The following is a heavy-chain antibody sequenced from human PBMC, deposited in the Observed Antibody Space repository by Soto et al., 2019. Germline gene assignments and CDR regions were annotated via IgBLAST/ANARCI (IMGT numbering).Heavy chain of an antibody. Sequence: QVQLVESGGGVVQPGRSLRLSCAASGFTFSSYGMHWVRLTPGKGLEWVALVWNDGTNPYYADSVQGRFTISRDNSKNTLYLQMNRRSAEETAVYYYARDNVASTNYFGFDPRGQGTLVTVSS. CDR2: VWNDGTNP. J-gene: IGHJ5*02. V-gene: IGHV3-33*01. CDR1: GFTFSSYG. D-gene: IGHD1-7*01. CDR3: ARDNVASTNYFGFDP.